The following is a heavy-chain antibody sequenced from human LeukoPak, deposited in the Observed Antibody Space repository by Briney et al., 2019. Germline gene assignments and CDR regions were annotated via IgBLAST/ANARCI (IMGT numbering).Heavy chain of an antibody. CDR2: IIPIFGTA. CDR1: GGTFSSYA. CDR3: AMPRYCSGGSWYLMGAFDI. Sequence: SVKVSCKASGGTFSSYAIIWVRQAPGQGLEWMGRIIPIFGTANYAQKFQGRVTITTDESTSTAYMELSSLRSEDTAVYYCAMPRYCSGGSWYLMGAFDIWGQGTMVTVSS. V-gene: IGHV1-69*05. D-gene: IGHD2-15*01. J-gene: IGHJ3*02.